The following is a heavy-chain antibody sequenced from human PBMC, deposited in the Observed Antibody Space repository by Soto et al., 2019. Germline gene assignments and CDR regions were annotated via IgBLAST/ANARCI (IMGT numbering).Heavy chain of an antibody. V-gene: IGHV1-18*01. Sequence: ASGKVSCKASGYNFITYGIRWGRQAPGQGLEWMGRISTYNGNTNYAQNLQGRVTMTTDTSTSTAYMELRSLRSDDTAVYYCARDLDGSGSYYTDYWGPGTLVTVSS. CDR1: GYNFITYG. J-gene: IGHJ4*02. CDR3: ARDLDGSGSYYTDY. CDR2: ISTYNGNT. D-gene: IGHD3-10*01.